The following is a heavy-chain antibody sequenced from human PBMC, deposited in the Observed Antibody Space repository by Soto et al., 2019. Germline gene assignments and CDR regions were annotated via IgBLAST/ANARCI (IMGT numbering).Heavy chain of an antibody. V-gene: IGHV3-30*18. CDR1: GFTFSNYG. CDR3: AKGDWFDP. Sequence: QVQLVESGGGVVQPGRSLRLSCAASGFTFSNYGIHWVRQAPGKGLEWVAVISYDGSNKYYADSVMGRFTISRDNSKNTLYLQMNSLRAEDTAVYYCAKGDWFDPWGQGTLVTVSS. CDR2: ISYDGSNK. J-gene: IGHJ5*02.